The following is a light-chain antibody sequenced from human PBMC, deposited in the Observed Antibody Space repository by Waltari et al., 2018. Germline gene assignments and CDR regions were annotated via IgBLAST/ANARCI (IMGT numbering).Light chain of an antibody. CDR1: PTIGRS. J-gene: IGKJ1*01. V-gene: IGKV3D-15*01. Sequence: ETVVTQSPATLSMSPGERATISCRTSPTIGRSLAWYQQRPGPAPRLLIYRASTRATGIPDRFSGSGSGTEFTLTISSLQSEDIAVYYCQQYNNWSPGTFGQGTKVEI. CDR3: QQYNNWSPGT. CDR2: RAS.